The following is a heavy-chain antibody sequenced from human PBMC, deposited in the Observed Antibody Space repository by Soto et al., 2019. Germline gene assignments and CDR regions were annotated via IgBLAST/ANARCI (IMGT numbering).Heavy chain of an antibody. D-gene: IGHD6-13*01. CDR3: ARVGEYEQLTPTGFDP. CDR2: IYHSGST. J-gene: IGHJ5*02. V-gene: IGHV4-30-2*01. Sequence: SETLSLTCAVSGGSISSGGYSWSWIRQPPGKGLEWIGYIYHSGSTYYNPSLKSRVTISVDRSKNQFSLKLSSVTAADTAVYYCARVGEYEQLTPTGFDPWGQGTLVTVSS. CDR1: GGSISSGGYS.